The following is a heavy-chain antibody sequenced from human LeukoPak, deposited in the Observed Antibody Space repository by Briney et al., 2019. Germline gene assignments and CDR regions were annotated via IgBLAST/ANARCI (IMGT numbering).Heavy chain of an antibody. CDR1: GFTFGGYA. J-gene: IGHJ6*02. D-gene: IGHD6-13*01. CDR2: ISGGSEDS. Sequence: GGSLRLSCTASGFTFGGYAMTWVRQAPGKGLEWVSSISGGSEDSYHADSVKGRFTISRDNSRSTLYLQMNSLRADDTAVYYCGRTIAQYSNSWLYYFYGLDVWGQGTTVTVSS. CDR3: GRTIAQYSNSWLYYFYGLDV. V-gene: IGHV3-23*01.